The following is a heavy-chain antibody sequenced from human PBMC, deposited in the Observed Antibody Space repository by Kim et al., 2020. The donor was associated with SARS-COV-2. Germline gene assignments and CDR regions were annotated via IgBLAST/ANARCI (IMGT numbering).Heavy chain of an antibody. V-gene: IGHV3-15*04. CDR3: ILGGAARSWLLNDY. CDR2: IASKTEGGTT. J-gene: IGHJ4*02. D-gene: IGHD3-10*01. CDR1: GFTVNDAW. Sequence: GGSLRLSCRYPGFTVNDAWMSWVRQAPGKGLEWVGRIASKTEGGTTDYAAPVKGRFTISGDDSKNTVYLQMISLKSDDTARYYCILGGAARSWLLNDYWGQGSLVTVSS.